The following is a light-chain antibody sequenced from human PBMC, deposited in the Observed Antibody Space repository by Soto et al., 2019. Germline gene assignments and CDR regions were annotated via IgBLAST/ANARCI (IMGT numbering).Light chain of an antibody. Sequence: QSALTQPASVSGSPGQSITISCTGTSSDVGGYNYVSWYQQHPGKAPKLMIYEVSDRPSGVSNRFSGFKSGNTASLTISGLQAEDEADYYCSLYTSSSPVVFGGGTKLTVL. J-gene: IGLJ2*01. CDR2: EVS. CDR3: SLYTSSSPVV. V-gene: IGLV2-14*01. CDR1: SSDVGGYNY.